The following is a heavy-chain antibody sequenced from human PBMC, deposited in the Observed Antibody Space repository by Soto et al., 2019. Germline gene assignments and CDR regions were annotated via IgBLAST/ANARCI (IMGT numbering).Heavy chain of an antibody. D-gene: IGHD3-16*01. Sequence: EVQLVESGGGLVHPGGSLRLSCAASGFTFSSYWMHWVRQAPGKGLVWVSRINSDGSSTSYADSVKGRFTISRDNAKNTLYLQVNSLRAEDTAVYYCARGGGLNWYFDLWGRGTLVTVSS. V-gene: IGHV3-74*01. J-gene: IGHJ2*01. CDR1: GFTFSSYW. CDR2: INSDGSST. CDR3: ARGGGLNWYFDL.